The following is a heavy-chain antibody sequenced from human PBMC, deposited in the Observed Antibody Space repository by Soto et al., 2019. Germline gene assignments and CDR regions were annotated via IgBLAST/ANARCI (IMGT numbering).Heavy chain of an antibody. CDR2: ISSNGIGT. CDR1: GFTLSSVA. D-gene: IGHD6-6*01. Sequence: EVQLVESGGGLAQPGGPLSLSFAASGFTLSSVAMDWVGQPQGKGLEYFSGISSNGIGTYYANSVKGRFTISRDNSKNTVYLQMDSLRPEDMAVYYCARRARADYYYMDVWGKGTTVTVS. CDR3: ARRARADYYYMDV. J-gene: IGHJ6*03. V-gene: IGHV3-64*01.